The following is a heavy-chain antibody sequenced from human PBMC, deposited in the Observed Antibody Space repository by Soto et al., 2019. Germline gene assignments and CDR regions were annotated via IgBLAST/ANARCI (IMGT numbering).Heavy chain of an antibody. CDR3: ARALTAERYFGMDV. Sequence: RLSCVVSGFTLRDYYMTWIRQAPGKGLEWIAFIRGSANAIKYADSVKGRFTISWDSAKKSLSLQMNSLRAEDTAIYYCARALTAERYFGMDVWGQGTTVTVSS. CDR2: IRGSANAI. CDR1: GFTLRDYY. J-gene: IGHJ6*02. D-gene: IGHD5-18*01. V-gene: IGHV3-11*01.